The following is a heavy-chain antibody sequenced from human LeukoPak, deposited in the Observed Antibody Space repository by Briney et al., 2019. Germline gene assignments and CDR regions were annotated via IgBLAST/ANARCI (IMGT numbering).Heavy chain of an antibody. CDR1: GYSISSGYD. CDR3: ARDNVFVPMDV. V-gene: IGHV4-38-2*02. Sequence: PAETLSLTCSVSGYSISSGYDWGWIRQTPGKGLEYIGSIHFSGVTYYNPSLKSRITLSVDLSKNQFSLRLSSVTAADTAAYFCARDNVFVPMDVWGRGITVTVSS. J-gene: IGHJ6*03. D-gene: IGHD3-16*02. CDR2: IHFSGVT.